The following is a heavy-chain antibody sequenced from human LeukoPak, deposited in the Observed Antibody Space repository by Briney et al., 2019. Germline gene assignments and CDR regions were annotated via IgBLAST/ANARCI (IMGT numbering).Heavy chain of an antibody. CDR3: ATTLLRASTYMDV. CDR2: ISGSGGST. V-gene: IGHV3-23*01. Sequence: GGSLRLSCAASGITFSSYTMTWVRLAPGKGLEWVSGISGSGGSTYYADSVKGRFTISRDNSKNTLYLQMNSLRAEDTAVYYCATTLLRASTYMDVWGKGTTVTVSS. D-gene: IGHD1-1*01. J-gene: IGHJ6*03. CDR1: GITFSSYT.